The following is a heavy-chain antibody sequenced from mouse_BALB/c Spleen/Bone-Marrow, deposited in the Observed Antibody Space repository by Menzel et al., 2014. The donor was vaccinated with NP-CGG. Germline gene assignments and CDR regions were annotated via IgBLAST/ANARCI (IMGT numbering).Heavy chain of an antibody. V-gene: IGHV1-55*01. CDR1: GFTFSNSY. J-gene: IGHJ3*01. Sequence: QVQLQQPGGEVVKPGPSVKLSCKTSGFTFSNSYISWLKLKPGQSLEWIAWIIGGTGGTTYNQKFTGKAQLTVDTSSNTAYIQLSSLTTEDSAIYYCARPLYGSSFAWFAYWGQGTLVTVSA. CDR2: IIGGTGGT. D-gene: IGHD1-1*01. CDR3: ARPLYGSSFAWFAY.